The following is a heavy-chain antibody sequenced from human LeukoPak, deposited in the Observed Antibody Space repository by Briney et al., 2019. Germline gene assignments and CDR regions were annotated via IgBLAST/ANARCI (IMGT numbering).Heavy chain of an antibody. Sequence: SETLSLTCTLSGGSISSSSYYWGWIRQPPGKGLEWIGSIYYSGTTYHNPSLKSRITISVDTSKNQFSLKLSSVTAADTAVYYCARDHSDCFDYWGQGTLVTVSS. CDR3: ARDHSDCFDY. J-gene: IGHJ4*02. CDR2: IYYSGTT. V-gene: IGHV4-39*07. CDR1: GGSISSSSYY.